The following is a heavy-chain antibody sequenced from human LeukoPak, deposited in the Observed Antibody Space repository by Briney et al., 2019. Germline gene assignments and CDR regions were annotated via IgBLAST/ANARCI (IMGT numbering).Heavy chain of an antibody. D-gene: IGHD3-10*01. Sequence: SETLSLTCTVPGSSISSYYWSWVRQPPGKGLDWVGYIYYGGSTNYNPSLKSRVTISIDMSKNQFSLKLSSVTAADTAVYYCARGGSPFEYWGQGTLVTVSS. CDR1: GSSISSYY. J-gene: IGHJ4*02. V-gene: IGHV4-59*01. CDR3: ARGGSPFEY. CDR2: IYYGGST.